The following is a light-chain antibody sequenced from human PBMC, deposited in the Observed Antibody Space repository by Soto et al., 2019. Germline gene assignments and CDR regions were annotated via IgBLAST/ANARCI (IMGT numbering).Light chain of an antibody. J-gene: IGKJ1*01. CDR3: QHYGNSLWT. V-gene: IGKV3-20*01. Sequence: EVVLTQSPGTLSLSPGERATLSCRASESVSSSFLTWYQQKPGQAPRLHIYRTSNRVTGIPDRFSGSGSGTDFTLTISRLEPEDFAVYFCQHYGNSLWTFGQGTKVEIK. CDR2: RTS. CDR1: ESVSSSF.